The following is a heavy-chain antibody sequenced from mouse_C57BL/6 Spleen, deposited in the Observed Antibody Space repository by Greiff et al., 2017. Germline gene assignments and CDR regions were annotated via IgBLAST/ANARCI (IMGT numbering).Heavy chain of an antibody. J-gene: IGHJ4*01. Sequence: VQLQQSGAALVRPGASVTLSCKASGYTFTDYEMHWVKQTPVHGLEWIGAIDPETGGTAYNQKFMGKAILTADKSSRTAYMEIRSLTSEDSAVYYGTSTEESRYYAMDYWGQVTSGTVSS. D-gene: IGHD6-2*01. V-gene: IGHV1-15*01. CDR1: GYTFTDYE. CDR3: TSTEESRYYAMDY. CDR2: IDPETGGT.